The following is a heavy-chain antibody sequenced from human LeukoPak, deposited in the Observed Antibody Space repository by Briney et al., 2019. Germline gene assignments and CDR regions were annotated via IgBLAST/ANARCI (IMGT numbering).Heavy chain of an antibody. J-gene: IGHJ4*02. Sequence: GGSLRLSCAASGFSFSSYEMNWARQAPGKGLEWVSYISSSGSTIYYADSVKGRFTISRDNAKNSLYLQMNSLRAEDTAVYYCAARAGGFDYWGQGTLVTVSS. CDR2: ISSSGSTI. CDR1: GFSFSSYE. V-gene: IGHV3-48*03. CDR3: AARAGGFDY. D-gene: IGHD3-16*01.